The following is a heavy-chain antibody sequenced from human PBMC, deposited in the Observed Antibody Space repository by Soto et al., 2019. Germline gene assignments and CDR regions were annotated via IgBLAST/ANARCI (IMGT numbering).Heavy chain of an antibody. CDR2: MSHSGGT. Sequence: SETLSLTCAVYGGSISRGRYYGSWIRQPPGMGLEWIGEMSHSGGTHFNPSLKSRVTISVDTSKNQFSLKLSSVTAADTAVYYCASNNPTLYYYFDYWGQGTLVTVSS. J-gene: IGHJ4*02. CDR3: ASNNPTLYYYFDY. D-gene: IGHD1-20*01. V-gene: IGHV4-34*01. CDR1: GGSISRGRYY.